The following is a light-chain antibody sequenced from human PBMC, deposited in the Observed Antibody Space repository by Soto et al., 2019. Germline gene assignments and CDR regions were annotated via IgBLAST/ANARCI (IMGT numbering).Light chain of an antibody. CDR1: QGINNY. Sequence: DIQLTQSPSSLSASVGDKVTITCRASQGINNYLGWYQQKPGKAPKLLIYAASTLLSGVPLRFSGSGSGTDFTLTIRSLQPYVFATSSCQKLESDPLTFVGGT. CDR2: AAS. CDR3: QKLESDPLT. V-gene: IGKV1-9*01. J-gene: IGKJ4*01.